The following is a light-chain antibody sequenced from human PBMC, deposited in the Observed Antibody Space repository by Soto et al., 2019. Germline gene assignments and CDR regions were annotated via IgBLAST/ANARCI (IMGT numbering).Light chain of an antibody. CDR2: DAS. CDR3: KQYENLPT. J-gene: IGKJ5*01. V-gene: IGKV1-33*01. Sequence: DIQITHSPSSLSASVVDRVTITFRASQNIRTYVNWYQQKPGRAPKLLIYDASNLEAGVPSRFRGSGSGTDFTFTISRLQPEDIATYYCKQYENLPTFGQGTRLEIK. CDR1: QNIRTY.